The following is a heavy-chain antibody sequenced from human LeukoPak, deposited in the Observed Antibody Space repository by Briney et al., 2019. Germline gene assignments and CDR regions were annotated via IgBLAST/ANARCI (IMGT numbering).Heavy chain of an antibody. Sequence: ASVKVSCKASGYTFTGYYMHWVRQAPGQGLEWMGWINPNSGGTNYAQKFQGRVTMTRDTSISTAYMELSRLRSDDTAVYYCASQEMATIAYYFDYWGLGTLVTVSS. CDR1: GYTFTGYY. D-gene: IGHD5-24*01. CDR3: ASQEMATIAYYFDY. V-gene: IGHV1-2*02. CDR2: INPNSGGT. J-gene: IGHJ4*02.